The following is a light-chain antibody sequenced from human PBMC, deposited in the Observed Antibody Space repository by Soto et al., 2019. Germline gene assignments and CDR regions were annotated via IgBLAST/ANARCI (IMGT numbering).Light chain of an antibody. CDR1: QGISSY. CDR2: AAS. J-gene: IGKJ1*01. CDR3: QQYYSYPQT. V-gene: IGKV1-8*01. Sequence: IQMTQSPSTLSASVGDRVTITWRASQGISSYLAWYQQKPGKAPKLLIYAASTLQSGVPSRFSGSGSGTDFTLTISCLQSEDFATYYCQQYYSYPQTFGQGTKVDIK.